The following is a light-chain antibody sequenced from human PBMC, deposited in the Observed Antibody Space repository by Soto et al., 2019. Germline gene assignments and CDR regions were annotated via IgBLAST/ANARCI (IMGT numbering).Light chain of an antibody. Sequence: IMMTQSLATLSVSQGERATLSCRASRSVSSNLAWYQQKPGQAPRLLIYGASTRATGIPARFSGSGSGTEFTLTISSLQSEDFAVYYCQQCNNWPWTFGQGTKVDIK. V-gene: IGKV3-15*01. CDR1: RSVSSN. CDR3: QQCNNWPWT. J-gene: IGKJ1*01. CDR2: GAS.